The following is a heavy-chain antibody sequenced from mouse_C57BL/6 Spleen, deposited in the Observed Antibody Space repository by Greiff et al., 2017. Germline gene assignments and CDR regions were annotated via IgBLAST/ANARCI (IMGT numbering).Heavy chain of an antibody. D-gene: IGHD2-4*01. CDR3: ARNYDYDLWFAY. Sequence: EVKVVESGGGLVKPGGSLKLSCAASGFTFSSYTMSWVRQTPEKRLEWVATISGGGGNTYYPDSVKGRFTISRDNAKNTLYLQMSSLRSEDTALYYCARNYDYDLWFAYWGQGTLVTVSA. CDR2: ISGGGGNT. V-gene: IGHV5-9*01. CDR1: GFTFSSYT. J-gene: IGHJ3*01.